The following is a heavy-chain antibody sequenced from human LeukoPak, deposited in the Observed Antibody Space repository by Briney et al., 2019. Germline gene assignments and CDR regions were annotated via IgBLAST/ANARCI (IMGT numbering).Heavy chain of an antibody. V-gene: IGHV3-23*01. CDR1: GFTFSSYA. CDR2: ISGSGDNT. D-gene: IGHD3-22*01. CDR3: AKGSYYDSSGSFYFDY. J-gene: IGHJ4*02. Sequence: PGRSLRLSCAASGFTFSSYAMSWVRQAPGKGLEWVSGISGSGDNTYYADSVKGRFTISRDNSKNTLYVQVNSLRTEDTAAYYCAKGSYYDSSGSFYFDYWGQGTLVTVSS.